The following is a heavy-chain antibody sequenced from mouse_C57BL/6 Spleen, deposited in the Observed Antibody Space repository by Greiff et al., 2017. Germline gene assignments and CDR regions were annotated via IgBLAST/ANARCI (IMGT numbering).Heavy chain of an antibody. V-gene: IGHV1-4*01. D-gene: IGHD1-1*01. CDR1: GYTFTSYT. CDR2: INPSSGYT. Sequence: VQLQQSGAELARPGASVKMSCKASGYTFTSYTMHWVKQRPGQGLEWIGYINPSSGYTKYNQKFKDKATLTADKSSSTAYMQLSSLTSEDSAVYYCARFITTVVHFDYWGQGTTLTVSS. CDR3: ARFITTVVHFDY. J-gene: IGHJ2*01.